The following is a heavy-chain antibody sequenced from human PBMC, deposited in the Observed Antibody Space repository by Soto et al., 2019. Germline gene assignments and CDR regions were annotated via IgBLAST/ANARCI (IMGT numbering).Heavy chain of an antibody. D-gene: IGHD3-10*01. CDR3: ARDTAYYYGSGSYEDYYYGMDV. CDR2: IYHSGST. J-gene: IGHJ6*02. CDR1: GGSMSSSNR. V-gene: IGHV4-4*02. Sequence: SETLSLTCAVSGGSMSSSNRWSWVRQPPGKGLEWIGEIYHSGSTNYNPSLKSRVTISVDKSKNQFSLKLSSVTAADTAVYYCARDTAYYYGSGSYEDYYYGMDVWGQGTTVTVSS.